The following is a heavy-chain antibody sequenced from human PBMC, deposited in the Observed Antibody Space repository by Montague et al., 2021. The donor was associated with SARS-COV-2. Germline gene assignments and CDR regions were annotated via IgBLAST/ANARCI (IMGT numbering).Heavy chain of an antibody. CDR1: GGSISSGSYY. V-gene: IGHV4-61*02. CDR2: IYTSGST. J-gene: IGHJ5*02. D-gene: IGHD2-15*01. CDR3: ARGCSGGSCYPNPFST. Sequence: TLSLTCTVSGGSISSGSYYWSWIRQPAGKGLEWIGRIYTSGSTNYNPSLKSRATISVDTSKNQSSLKLSSVTAADTAVYYCARGCSGGSCYPNPFSTWGQGTLVTVSS.